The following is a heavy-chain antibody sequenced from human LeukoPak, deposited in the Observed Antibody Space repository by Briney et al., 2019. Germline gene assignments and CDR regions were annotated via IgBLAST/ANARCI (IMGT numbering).Heavy chain of an antibody. V-gene: IGHV3-23*01. Sequence: GGSLRLSCSASGFPFSGFAMGWVRQAPGKGLEWVSSVSGSGGITYYADSVEGRLTISRDNSKNTLYLQMSSLGVDDTALYYCARGRGGDYVPSRFDNWGQGTLVTVSS. D-gene: IGHD4-17*01. CDR2: VSGSGGIT. J-gene: IGHJ4*02. CDR1: GFPFSGFA. CDR3: ARGRGGDYVPSRFDN.